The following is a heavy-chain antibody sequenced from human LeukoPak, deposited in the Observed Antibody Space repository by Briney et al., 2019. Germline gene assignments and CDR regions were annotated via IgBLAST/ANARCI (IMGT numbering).Heavy chain of an antibody. CDR3: ARHVGYSYMYYFDY. V-gene: IGHV4-59*08. J-gene: IGHJ4*02. CDR1: GGSVSSYY. Sequence: KPSETLSLTCTVSGGSVSSYYWSLIRQPPGKGLEWIGYISYSGSTNYNSSLKSRVTISVDTSKNQFSLKLSSVTAADTAVYYCARHVGYSYMYYFDYRGQGTLVTVSS. CDR2: ISYSGST. D-gene: IGHD5-18*01.